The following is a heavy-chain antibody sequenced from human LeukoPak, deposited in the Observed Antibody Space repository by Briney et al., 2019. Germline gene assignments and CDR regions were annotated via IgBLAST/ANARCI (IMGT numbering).Heavy chain of an antibody. CDR1: GGSISSYY. CDR2: IHYSGST. Sequence: SETPSLTCTVSGGSISSYYWSWIRQPPGKGLEWIGYIHYSGSTNNNPSLKSRVTISVDTSKNQFSLKLSSVTAADTAVYYCASSTMVRGSNFDYWGQGTLVTVSS. D-gene: IGHD3-10*01. CDR3: ASSTMVRGSNFDY. J-gene: IGHJ4*02. V-gene: IGHV4-59*01.